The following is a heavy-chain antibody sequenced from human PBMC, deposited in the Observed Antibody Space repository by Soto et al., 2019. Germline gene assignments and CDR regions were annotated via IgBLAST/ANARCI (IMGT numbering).Heavy chain of an antibody. CDR3: ARGPGTMAKIDY. CDR2: IYYSGST. Sequence: SETLSLTCTVSGGSISSGGYYWSWIRQHPGKGLEWIGYIYYSGSTYYNPSLKSRVTISVDTSKNQFSLKLSSVTAADTAVYYCARGPGTMAKIDYWGQGTLVPVSS. V-gene: IGHV4-31*03. CDR1: GGSISSGGYY. J-gene: IGHJ4*02. D-gene: IGHD3-10*01.